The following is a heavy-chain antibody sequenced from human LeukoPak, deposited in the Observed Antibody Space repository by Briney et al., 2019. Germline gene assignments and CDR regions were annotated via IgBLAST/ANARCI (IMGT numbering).Heavy chain of an antibody. CDR2: VSGSGDGT. Sequence: PGGSLRLSCAASGFTFTSYAMSWVRQAPGKGLEWVSSVSGSGDGTYYADSVKGRFTISRDNSKKTLDLHMDSLRAEDTAVYYCAKERLGGNYGDYAVDYWAQGTMVTVSS. J-gene: IGHJ4*02. CDR3: AKERLGGNYGDYAVDY. CDR1: GFTFTSYA. D-gene: IGHD4-17*01. V-gene: IGHV3-23*01.